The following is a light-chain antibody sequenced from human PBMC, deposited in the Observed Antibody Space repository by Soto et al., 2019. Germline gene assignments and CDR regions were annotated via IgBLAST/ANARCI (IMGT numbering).Light chain of an antibody. J-gene: IGKJ5*01. CDR3: QQYSHLIT. V-gene: IGKV1-33*01. CDR2: DAS. CDR1: QGISNY. Sequence: GDRVTITCQASQGISNYLNWYQQKLGKAPKLLIYDASNLETGVPSRFSGSGSGTDFTFTISSLQPEDIATYYCQQYSHLITFGQGTRLEIK.